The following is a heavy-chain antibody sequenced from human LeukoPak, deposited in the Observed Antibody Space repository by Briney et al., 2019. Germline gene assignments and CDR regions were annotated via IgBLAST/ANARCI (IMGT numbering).Heavy chain of an antibody. Sequence: GESLKISCKGSGYSFPTYWLGWVRQMPGKGLEWMGIIYPNDADTRYGPSFQGQVTISADKSIRTAYLQWSSLKASDTAMYYCARRGYSGNEEFDYWGQGTLVTVSS. CDR1: GYSFPTYW. CDR3: ARRGYSGNEEFDY. V-gene: IGHV5-51*01. J-gene: IGHJ4*02. D-gene: IGHD5-12*01. CDR2: IYPNDADT.